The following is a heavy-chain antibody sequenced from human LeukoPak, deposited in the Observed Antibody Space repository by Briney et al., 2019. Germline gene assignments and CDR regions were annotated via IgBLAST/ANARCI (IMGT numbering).Heavy chain of an antibody. CDR2: IYHSGST. V-gene: IGHV4-39*01. CDR3: ASRLGSGMDV. D-gene: IGHD3-3*01. J-gene: IGHJ6*02. CDR1: GGSISSSSYY. Sequence: PSETLSLTCTVSGGSISSSSYYWGWIRQPPGKGLEWIGSIYHSGSTYYNPSLKSRVTISVDTSKNQFSLKLSSVTAADTAVYYCASRLGSGMDVWGQGTTVTVSS.